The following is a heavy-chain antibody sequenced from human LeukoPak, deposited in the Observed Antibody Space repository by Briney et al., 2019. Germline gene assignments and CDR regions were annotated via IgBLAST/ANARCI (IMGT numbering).Heavy chain of an antibody. V-gene: IGHV4-4*07. CDR2: IYTSGST. Sequence: SETLSLTCTVSGASISTYYWCWIRQPAGEGLEWIGHIYTSGSTDYNPSLKSRVTISVDKSKNQLSLKLSSVTAADTAVYYCAREVVPGVISKVRFDPWGQRTLVTVPS. D-gene: IGHD2-2*01. CDR3: AREVVPGVISKVRFDP. CDR1: GASISTYY. J-gene: IGHJ5*02.